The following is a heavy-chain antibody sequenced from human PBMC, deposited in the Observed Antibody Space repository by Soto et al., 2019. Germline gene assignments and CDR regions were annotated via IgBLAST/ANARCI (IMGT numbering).Heavy chain of an antibody. CDR1: WFTFIDSC. J-gene: IGHJ6*02. CDR3: ASLGRHG. D-gene: IGHD3-16*01. V-gene: IGHV3-7*01. Sequence: LRLSFSACWFTFIDSCIYWVRQAPGKGPEWVANINPGVSEKNYLDSVKGRFTISRDNAKNSLFLQMNNLRAEDTAVYYCASLGRHGWGQGTTVTVSS. CDR2: INPGVSEK.